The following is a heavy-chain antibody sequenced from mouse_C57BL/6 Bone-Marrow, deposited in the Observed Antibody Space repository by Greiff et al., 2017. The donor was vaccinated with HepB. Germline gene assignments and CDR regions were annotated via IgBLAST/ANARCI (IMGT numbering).Heavy chain of an antibody. J-gene: IGHJ1*03. D-gene: IGHD2-4*01. Sequence: QVQLQQSGTELVKPGASVKLSCKASGYTFTSYWMHWVKQRPGQGLEWIGNINPSNGGTNYNEKFKSKATLTVDKSSSTAYMQLSSLTSEDSAVYYCARERALGMGLRRYFDVWGTGTTVTVSS. CDR2: INPSNGGT. CDR1: GYTFTSYW. CDR3: ARERALGMGLRRYFDV. V-gene: IGHV1-53*01.